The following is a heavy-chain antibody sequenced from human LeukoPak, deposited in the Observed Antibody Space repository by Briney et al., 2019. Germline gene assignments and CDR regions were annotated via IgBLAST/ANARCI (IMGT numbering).Heavy chain of an antibody. Sequence: EASVKVSCKASGYTFTSHDISWVRQAPGQGLEWMGRISVYNGHTNYAQNFQGRVTMTTDTFTNTAYMELRSLTSDDTAVYYCATSSLYNEDYWGQGTLVTVSS. CDR3: ATSSLYNEDY. CDR1: GYTFTSHD. J-gene: IGHJ4*02. D-gene: IGHD3-10*01. CDR2: ISVYNGHT. V-gene: IGHV1-18*01.